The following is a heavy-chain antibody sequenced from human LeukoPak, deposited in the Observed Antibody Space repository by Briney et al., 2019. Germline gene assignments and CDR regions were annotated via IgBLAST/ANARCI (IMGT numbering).Heavy chain of an antibody. CDR1: GGSFSGYY. V-gene: IGHV4-34*01. Sequence: PSETLSLTCAVYGGSFSGYYWSWIRQPPGKGLEWIGEINHSGSTNYNPSLKSRVTISVDTSKNQFSLKLSSVTAADTAVYYCARAQVTATALGYLDYWGQGTLVTVSS. J-gene: IGHJ4*02. CDR2: INHSGST. D-gene: IGHD3-22*01. CDR3: ARAQVTATALGYLDY.